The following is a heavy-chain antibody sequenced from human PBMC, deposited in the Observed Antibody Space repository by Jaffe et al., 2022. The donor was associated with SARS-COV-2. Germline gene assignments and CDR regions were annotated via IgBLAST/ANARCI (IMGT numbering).Heavy chain of an antibody. CDR2: ISSSSSTI. D-gene: IGHD6-13*01. V-gene: IGHV3-48*02. CDR1: GFTFSSYS. Sequence: EVQLVESGGGLVQPGGSLRLSCAASGFTFSSYSMNWVRQAPGKGLEWVSYISSSSSTIYYADSVKGRFTISRDNAKNSLYLQMNSLRDEDTAVYYCARADPYSSSWFGYYYGMDVWGQGTTVTVSS. J-gene: IGHJ6*02. CDR3: ARADPYSSSWFGYYYGMDV.